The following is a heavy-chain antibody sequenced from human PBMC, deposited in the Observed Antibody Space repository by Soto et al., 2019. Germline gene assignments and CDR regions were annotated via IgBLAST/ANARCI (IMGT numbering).Heavy chain of an antibody. Sequence: QVQLVQXGAEVKKPGASVKVSCKASGYTFTSYGISWVRXXPGQGLEWMGWISTYNGNTKYAQKLQGRVTMTTDTSTSTAYMELRSLRSDDTAVFYCAREMVRGVGSDYWGQGTLVTVSS. CDR3: AREMVRGVGSDY. CDR2: ISTYNGNT. D-gene: IGHD3-10*01. V-gene: IGHV1-18*01. J-gene: IGHJ4*02. CDR1: GYTFTSYG.